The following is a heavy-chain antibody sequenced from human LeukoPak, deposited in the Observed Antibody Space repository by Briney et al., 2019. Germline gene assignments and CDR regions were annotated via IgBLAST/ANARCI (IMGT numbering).Heavy chain of an antibody. CDR2: IHPNSGGT. CDR1: GYTFTDYY. V-gene: IGHV1-2*02. J-gene: IGHJ6*02. Sequence: ASVKVSCKASGYTFTDYYMHWVRQAPGQGLEWMGWIHPNSGGTNYAQKFQGRVTMTRDTSISTAHMELSRLMSDDTGVYYCARADYYYGMEVWGQGTTVTVSS. CDR3: ARADYYYGMEV.